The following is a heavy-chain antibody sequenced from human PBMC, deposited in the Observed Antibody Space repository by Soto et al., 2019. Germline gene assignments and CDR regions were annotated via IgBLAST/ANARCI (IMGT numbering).Heavy chain of an antibody. J-gene: IGHJ6*01. CDR3: AKDHCISTSCYRNYYYGMDV. CDR2: ISYDGSNK. D-gene: IGHD2-2*01. CDR1: GFSFISYD. Sequence: LSCAASGFSFISYDMQWVVTAPGKGLEWVAVISYDGSNKYYADSVKGRFTISRDNSKNTLYLQMNSLRAEDTAVYYCAKDHCISTSCYRNYYYGMDVWG. V-gene: IGHV3-30*18.